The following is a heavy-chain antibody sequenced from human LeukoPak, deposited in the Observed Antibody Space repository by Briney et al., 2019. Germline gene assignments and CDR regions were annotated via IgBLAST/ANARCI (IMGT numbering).Heavy chain of an antibody. CDR3: ARGYFDWSLDV. D-gene: IGHD3-9*01. J-gene: IGHJ6*02. CDR1: GDSNTNSLYY. CDR2: IDYGGST. V-gene: IGHV4-39*07. Sequence: SSETLSLTCTVSGDSNTNSLYYWGWVRQPPGKGLEWIGTIDYGGSTYYNPSLKSRATISIDTSKNQFSLTLSPVTAADTAVYYCARGYFDWSLDVWGQGTTVTVSS.